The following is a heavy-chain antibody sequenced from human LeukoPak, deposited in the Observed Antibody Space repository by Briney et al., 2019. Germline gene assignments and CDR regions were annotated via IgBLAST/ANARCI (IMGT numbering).Heavy chain of an antibody. Sequence: GGSLRLSCTASGFTFSRYWLTWVRQAPGKGLEWVANIQQDGREKHYVDSVKGRFTISRDNAKNSLYLQMNSLRAEDTAMYYCARDVSDKNDSASRIHLDYWGQGTLVTVSS. CDR3: ARDVSDKNDSASRIHLDY. D-gene: IGHD2-15*01. V-gene: IGHV3-7*01. CDR1: GFTFSRYW. CDR2: IQQDGREK. J-gene: IGHJ4*02.